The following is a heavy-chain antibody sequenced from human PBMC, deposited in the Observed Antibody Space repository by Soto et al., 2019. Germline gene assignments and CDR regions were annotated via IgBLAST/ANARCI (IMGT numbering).Heavy chain of an antibody. CDR1: GGTFTTLA. Sequence: QVQLVQSGSQLKKPGSSVKVSCVASGGTFTTLAISWVRQEPGRGLEWMGEIIPIFKTAHYAQKFQARVTITADESTSAAYMELTSLRSEDTAVYYCARRAHYCSAYHFRNYGDYWGQGSLVTVSS. CDR3: ARRAHYCSAYHFRNYGDY. D-gene: IGHD2-15*01. CDR2: IIPIFKTA. J-gene: IGHJ4*02. V-gene: IGHV1-69*01.